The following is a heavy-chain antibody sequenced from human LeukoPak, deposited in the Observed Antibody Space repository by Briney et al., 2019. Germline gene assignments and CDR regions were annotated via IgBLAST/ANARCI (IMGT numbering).Heavy chain of an antibody. D-gene: IGHD6-19*01. CDR3: ASLQGATGSSLFY. CDR2: ISSSGSTI. CDR1: GFTFSDYY. V-gene: IGHV3-11*01. J-gene: IGHJ4*02. Sequence: GGSLRLSCAASGFTFSDYYMSWIRQAPGKGLEWVSYISSSGSTIYYADSVRGRFTISRDNAKNSLYLQMNRLRAEDTAVYYCASLQGATGSSLFYWGQGTLVTVSS.